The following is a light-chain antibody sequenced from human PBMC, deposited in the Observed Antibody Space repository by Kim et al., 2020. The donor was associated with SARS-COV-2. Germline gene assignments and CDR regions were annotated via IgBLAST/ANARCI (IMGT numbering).Light chain of an antibody. CDR2: GND. Sequence: GQTVTISCSGTTPNIGTNYVYWYQQSPGTAPKLLIYGNDRRPSGVPDRFAGSKSGTSASLAISGLRSEDESDYFCAAWDDNISGPTFGGGTKLTVL. CDR1: TPNIGTNY. J-gene: IGLJ2*01. V-gene: IGLV1-47*01. CDR3: AAWDDNISGPT.